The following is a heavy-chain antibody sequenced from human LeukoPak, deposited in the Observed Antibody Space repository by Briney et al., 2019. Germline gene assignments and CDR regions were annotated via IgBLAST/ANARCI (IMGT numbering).Heavy chain of an antibody. CDR3: TRDSSGSAGWSDAFDL. V-gene: IGHV3-48*01. Sequence: GGPLRLSCTASGITFSEYSFNWVRQAPGKGPEWVSYMTGTGLNIYYRDSVKGRFTISRDNARHSLFLHMSSLRVEDTAVYYCTRDSSGSAGWSDAFDLWGPGTMVTVSS. CDR1: GITFSEYS. CDR2: MTGTGLNI. J-gene: IGHJ3*01. D-gene: IGHD6-19*01.